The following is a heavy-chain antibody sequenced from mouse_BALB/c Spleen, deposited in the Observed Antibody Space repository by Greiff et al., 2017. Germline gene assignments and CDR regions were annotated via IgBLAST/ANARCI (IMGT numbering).Heavy chain of an antibody. CDR1: GYTFTSYW. J-gene: IGHJ3*01. D-gene: IGHD2-14*01. CDR2: IYPGSGST. V-gene: IGHV1S22*01. CDR3: TRRGRYGFAY. Sequence: LQQPGSELVRPGASVKLSCKASGYTFTSYWMHWVKQRHGQGLEWIGNIYPGSGSTNYDEKFKSKGTLTVDTSSSTAYMHLSSLTSEDSAVYYCTRRGRYGFAYWGQGTLVTVSA.